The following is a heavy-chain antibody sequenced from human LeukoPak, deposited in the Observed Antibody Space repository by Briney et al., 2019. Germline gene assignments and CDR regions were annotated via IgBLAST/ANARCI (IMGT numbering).Heavy chain of an antibody. Sequence: SETLPLTCTVSGGSISSSSYYWGWIRQPPGKGLEWIGSIYYSGSTYYNPSLKSRVTISVDTSKKQFSLKLSSVTAADTAVYYCATNNVRDNWFDPWGQGTLVTVSS. CDR1: GGSISSSSYY. CDR3: ATNNVRDNWFDP. V-gene: IGHV4-39*01. J-gene: IGHJ5*02. D-gene: IGHD1/OR15-1a*01. CDR2: IYYSGST.